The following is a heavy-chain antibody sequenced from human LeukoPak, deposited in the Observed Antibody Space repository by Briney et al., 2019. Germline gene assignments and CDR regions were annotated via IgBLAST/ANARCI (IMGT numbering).Heavy chain of an antibody. Sequence: SEALSLTCTVSGGSISSSTYYWGWIRQPPGKGLEWIGSIYYTGSPYYNPSLKSRVTIAVDASKNQFSLKLSSVTAADTALYYCARHSSVYGSGSYLHYWGQGTLVTPSA. CDR3: ARHSSVYGSGSYLHY. CDR2: IYYTGSP. D-gene: IGHD3-10*01. J-gene: IGHJ4*02. V-gene: IGHV4-39*01. CDR1: GGSISSSTYY.